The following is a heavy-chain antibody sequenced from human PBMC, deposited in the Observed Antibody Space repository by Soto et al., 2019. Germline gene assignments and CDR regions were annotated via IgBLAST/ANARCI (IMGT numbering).Heavy chain of an antibody. CDR3: ARDRLNDYIWGSYRFVDY. Sequence: ASVKVSCKASGYTFTSYGISWVRQAPGQGLEWMGWISAYNGNTNYAQKLQGRVTMTTDTSTSTAYMELRSLRSDDTAVYYCARDRLNDYIWGSYRFVDYWGQGTLVTVSS. D-gene: IGHD3-16*02. CDR2: ISAYNGNT. V-gene: IGHV1-18*01. J-gene: IGHJ4*02. CDR1: GYTFTSYG.